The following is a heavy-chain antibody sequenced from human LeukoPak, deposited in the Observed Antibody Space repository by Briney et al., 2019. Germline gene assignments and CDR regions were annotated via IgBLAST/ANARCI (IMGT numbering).Heavy chain of an antibody. CDR2: INSDGSST. CDR3: AKNGVGGTWGNYFDY. Sequence: GGSLTLSCAASGFTISSDWMHWVRQAPGKGLVWVSRINSDGSSTGYADSVRGRFSISRDNAKNTLYLQMNSLRAEDTAVYYCAKNGVGGTWGNYFDYWGQGTLVTVSS. CDR1: GFTISSDW. D-gene: IGHD1-26*01. V-gene: IGHV3-74*01. J-gene: IGHJ4*02.